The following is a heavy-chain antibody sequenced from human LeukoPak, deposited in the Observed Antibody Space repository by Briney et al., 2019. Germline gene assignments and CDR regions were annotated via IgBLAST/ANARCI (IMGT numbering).Heavy chain of an antibody. Sequence: PSETLSLTRTVSGDSIRNYYWSWIRQPAGKGLEWIGRINTSGNSNYNPSLGSRVTMSVDTSKNQFSLNLSSVTAADTAVYYGAREGGGPRWLDPWGQGPLVTVSS. CDR3: AREGGGPRWLDP. V-gene: IGHV4-4*07. D-gene: IGHD6-25*01. J-gene: IGHJ5*02. CDR1: GDSIRNYY. CDR2: INTSGNS.